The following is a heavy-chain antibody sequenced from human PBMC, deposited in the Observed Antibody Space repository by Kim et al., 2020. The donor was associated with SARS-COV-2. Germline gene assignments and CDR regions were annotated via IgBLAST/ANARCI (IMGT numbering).Heavy chain of an antibody. V-gene: IGHV3-30*04. D-gene: IGHD1-26*01. CDR1: GFTFSSYA. Sequence: GGSLRLSCAASGFTFSSYAMHWVRQAPGKGLEWVAVXSYDGSNKNYVDSVKGRFTISRXXSKNTLYLQMNSLRAEDTXVYYCXRDLGIXGSXXNYXXXM. J-gene: IGHJ6*01. CDR2: XSYDGSNK. CDR3: XRDLGIXGSXXNYXXXM.